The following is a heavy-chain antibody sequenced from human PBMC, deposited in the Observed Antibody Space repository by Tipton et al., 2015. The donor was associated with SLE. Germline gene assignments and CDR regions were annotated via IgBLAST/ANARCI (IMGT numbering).Heavy chain of an antibody. CDR2: IYTSGST. Sequence: TLSLTCAVSGSSISSGYYWSWIRQPAGKGLEWIGRIYTSGSTNYNPSLKSRVTISVDTSKNQFSLKLSSVTAADTAVYYCARTAYCGGDCSIDAFDIWGQGTMVTVSS. CDR3: ARTAYCGGDCSIDAFDI. V-gene: IGHV4-61*02. D-gene: IGHD2-21*01. CDR1: GSSISSGYY. J-gene: IGHJ3*02.